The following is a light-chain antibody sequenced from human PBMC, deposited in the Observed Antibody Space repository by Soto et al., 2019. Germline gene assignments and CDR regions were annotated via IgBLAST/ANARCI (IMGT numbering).Light chain of an antibody. CDR2: EGT. J-gene: IGLJ1*01. CDR1: KNDIGVYDF. CDR3: FSYAGSTYV. Sequence: QSALSQPPSACGSPGQSVTISCTGTKNDIGVYDFVSWYQHHPGKAPRLIIYEGTKRPSGVSNRFSGSKSGNTASLTISGLQPEDEADYYCFSYAGSTYVFGTGTKVTVL. V-gene: IGLV2-23*01.